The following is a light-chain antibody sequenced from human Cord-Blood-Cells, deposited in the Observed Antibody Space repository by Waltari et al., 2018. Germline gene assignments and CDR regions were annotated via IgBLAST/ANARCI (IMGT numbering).Light chain of an antibody. Sequence: QSALTQPASVSGSPGQSITISCTGTSSDVGGYNYASWYQQHPGKAPKLMIYDVSNRPSGVSNRFSGSKSGNTASLTISGLQAEDEADYYCSSYTSSSSWVFGGGTKLIVL. V-gene: IGLV2-14*03. J-gene: IGLJ3*02. CDR3: SSYTSSSSWV. CDR2: DVS. CDR1: SSDVGGYNY.